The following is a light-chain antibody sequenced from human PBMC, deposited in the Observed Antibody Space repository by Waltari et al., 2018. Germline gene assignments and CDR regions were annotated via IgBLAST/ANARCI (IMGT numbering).Light chain of an antibody. CDR2: GAS. J-gene: IGKJ1*01. V-gene: IGKV3-20*01. CDR3: QKDSNTPWT. Sequence: VILTQSPATLSLSPGVRATPSGMASQSVSSYLAWYQQKPGQAPRHLIDGASSRATGIPDRFSGSASATEFTLTISSLEPEDFAVYCGQKDSNTPWTFGQGTKVETK. CDR1: QSVSSY.